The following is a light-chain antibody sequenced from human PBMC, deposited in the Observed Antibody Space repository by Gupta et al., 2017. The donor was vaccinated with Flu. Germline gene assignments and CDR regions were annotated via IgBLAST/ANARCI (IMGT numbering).Light chain of an antibody. J-gene: IGKJ3*01. CDR3: QQSDNTPLLT. Sequence: SSLSASVGDRVTITCRASQSISNYLNWYQKKPGEAPKLLVYRASSLQSGVPSRFSGSGSGTDFTLTISSRQPEDCASYFCQQSDNTPLLTFGHGTKVDIK. V-gene: IGKV1-39*01. CDR1: QSISNY. CDR2: RAS.